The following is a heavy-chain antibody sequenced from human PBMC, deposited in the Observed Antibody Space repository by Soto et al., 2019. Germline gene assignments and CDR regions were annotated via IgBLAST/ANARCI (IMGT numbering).Heavy chain of an antibody. CDR3: VRRHVSATGIDLFDL. Sequence: GASVKVSCKASGYTFTSYGIHWVRQAPGQRLEWMGWINAANGDTKYSPKFQGRVTITRDTSASTAYMELSSLRSEDTAVYYCVRRHVSATGIDLFDLWSQGTPVT. CDR2: INAANGDT. CDR1: GYTFTSYG. J-gene: IGHJ5*02. D-gene: IGHD6-13*01. V-gene: IGHV1-3*01.